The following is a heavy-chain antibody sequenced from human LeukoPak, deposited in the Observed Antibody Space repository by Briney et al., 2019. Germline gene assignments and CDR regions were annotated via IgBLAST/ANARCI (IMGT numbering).Heavy chain of an antibody. CDR3: ARMDTAMLTSGYYYYGMDV. V-gene: IGHV4-34*01. CDR2: INHSGST. CDR1: GGSFSSYY. D-gene: IGHD5-18*01. J-gene: IGHJ6*02. Sequence: SETLSLTCAVYGGSFSSYYWSWIRQPPGRGLEWIGEINHSGSTNYNPSLKSRVTISVDTSKNQFSLKLSSVTAADPAVYYCARMDTAMLTSGYYYYGMDVWGQGTKVTVSS.